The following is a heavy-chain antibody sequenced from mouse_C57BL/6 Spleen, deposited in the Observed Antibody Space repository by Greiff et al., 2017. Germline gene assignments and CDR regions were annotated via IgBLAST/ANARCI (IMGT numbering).Heavy chain of an antibody. CDR3: ARSRGGYWYFDV. CDR2: INPNNGGT. V-gene: IGHV1-18*01. CDR1: GYTFTDYN. J-gene: IGHJ1*03. D-gene: IGHD1-1*01. Sequence: VQLQQSGPELVKPGASVKIPCKASGYTFTDYNMDWVKQSHGKSLEWIGDINPNNGGTIYNQKFKGKATLTVDKSSSTAYMELRSLTSEDTAVYYCARSRGGYWYFDVWGTGTTVTVSS.